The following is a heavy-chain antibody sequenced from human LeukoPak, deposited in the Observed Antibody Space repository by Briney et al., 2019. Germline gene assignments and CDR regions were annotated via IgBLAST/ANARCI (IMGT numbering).Heavy chain of an antibody. V-gene: IGHV3-23*01. CDR3: ARGLHKGYYYMDV. Sequence: GGSLRLSCAASGFTFSSYAMGWVRQAPGRGLEWGSAISGSGGSTYYADSVKGRFTISRDNSKNTLYLQMNSLRAEDTAVYYCARGLHKGYYYMDVWAKGPRSPSP. CDR2: ISGSGGST. CDR1: GFTFSSYA. J-gene: IGHJ6*03.